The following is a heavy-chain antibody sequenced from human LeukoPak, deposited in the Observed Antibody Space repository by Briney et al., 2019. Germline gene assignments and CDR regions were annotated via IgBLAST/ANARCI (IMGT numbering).Heavy chain of an antibody. CDR1: GGSFSGYY. CDR3: AREGSSWYWGTATRGWYFDL. CDR2: INHSGST. V-gene: IGHV4-34*01. D-gene: IGHD6-13*01. Sequence: PSETLSLTCAVYGGSFSGYYWSWIRQPPGKGLEWIGEINHSGSTNYNPSLESRVTISVDTSKNQFSLKLSSVTAADTAVYYCAREGSSWYWGTATRGWYFDLWGRGTLVTVSS. J-gene: IGHJ2*01.